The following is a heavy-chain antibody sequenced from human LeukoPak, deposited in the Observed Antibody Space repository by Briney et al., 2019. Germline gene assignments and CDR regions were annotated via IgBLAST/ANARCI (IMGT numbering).Heavy chain of an antibody. CDR3: ARDSRGGGGWGY. CDR2: IYSGGST. CDR1: GFTVSSNY. D-gene: IGHD6-19*01. J-gene: IGHJ4*02. V-gene: IGHV3-53*01. Sequence: GGSLRLSCAASGFTVSSNYMSWVRQAPGKGLEWVSVIYSGGSTYYAYSVKGRFTISRYNSKNTLYLQMNSLRAEVTAVYYCARDSRGGGGWGYWGQGTLVTVSS.